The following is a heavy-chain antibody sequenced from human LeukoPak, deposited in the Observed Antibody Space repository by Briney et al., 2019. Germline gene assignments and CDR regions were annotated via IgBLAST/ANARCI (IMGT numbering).Heavy chain of an antibody. CDR3: AKDYDSSGYYLFDY. J-gene: IGHJ4*02. Sequence: PGGSLRLSCAAPGITFSSFGMHWVRQAPGKGLEWVSSVTSNDYIFYADSVKGRFTISRDNSKNTLYLQMNSLRAEDTAVYYCAKDYDSSGYYLFDYWGQGTLVTVSS. V-gene: IGHV3-21*04. CDR2: VTSNDYI. CDR1: GITFSSFG. D-gene: IGHD3-22*01.